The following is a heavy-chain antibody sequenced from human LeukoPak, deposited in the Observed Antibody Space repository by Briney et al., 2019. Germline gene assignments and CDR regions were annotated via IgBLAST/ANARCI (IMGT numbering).Heavy chain of an antibody. D-gene: IGHD6-19*01. CDR3: AKVAYSSGWYGSFDI. CDR2: ISYDGSNK. Sequence: GRSLRLSCAASGFTFSSYAMHWVRQAPGKGLEWVAVISYDGSNKYYADSVKGRFTISRDNSKNTLYLQMNSLRAEDTAVYYCAKVAYSSGWYGSFDIWGQGTMVTVSS. CDR1: GFTFSSYA. J-gene: IGHJ3*02. V-gene: IGHV3-30*04.